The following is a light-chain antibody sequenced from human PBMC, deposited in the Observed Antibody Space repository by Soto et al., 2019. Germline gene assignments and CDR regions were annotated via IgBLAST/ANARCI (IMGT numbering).Light chain of an antibody. Sequence: QSVLTQPPSASGTPGQRVTISCSGSSSNIGSNTVNWYQQLPGTAPKLLIYSNNQRPSGVPDRFSGSKSGSSASLAISGLQYEDEADDYCAAWDDSLNGYWVFGGGTKLTVL. V-gene: IGLV1-44*01. CDR1: SSNIGSNT. CDR2: SNN. CDR3: AAWDDSLNGYWV. J-gene: IGLJ3*02.